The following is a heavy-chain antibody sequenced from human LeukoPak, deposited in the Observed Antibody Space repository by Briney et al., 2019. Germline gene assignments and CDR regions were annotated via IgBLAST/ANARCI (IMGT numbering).Heavy chain of an antibody. CDR2: INHSGST. V-gene: IGHV4-34*01. CDR3: AGGYSGSYGY. D-gene: IGHD1-26*01. J-gene: IGHJ4*02. Sequence: PSETLSLTCAVYGGSFSGYYWSWIRQPPGKGLEWIGEINHSGSTNYNPSLKSRVTISVDTSKNQFSLKLSSVTAADTAVYYCAGGYSGSYGYWGQGTLVTVSP. CDR1: GGSFSGYY.